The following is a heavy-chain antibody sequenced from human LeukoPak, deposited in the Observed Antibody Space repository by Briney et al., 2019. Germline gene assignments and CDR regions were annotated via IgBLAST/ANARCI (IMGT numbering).Heavy chain of an antibody. CDR2: ISASGDTT. Sequence: GGSLRLSCAASGFTFSSYWMNWVRQAPGKGLEWVSAISASGDTTYYADSVKGRFTISRDNSKSTLYLQMNSLSADDTAVYYCAKGGTQLWSHFDYWGQGTLVTVSS. V-gene: IGHV3-23*01. D-gene: IGHD5-18*01. CDR3: AKGGTQLWSHFDY. J-gene: IGHJ4*02. CDR1: GFTFSSYW.